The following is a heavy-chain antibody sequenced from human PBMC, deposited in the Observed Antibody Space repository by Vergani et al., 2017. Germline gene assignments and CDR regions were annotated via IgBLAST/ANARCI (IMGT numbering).Heavy chain of an antibody. Sequence: QVQLEESGGGVVQPGRSLRLSCAGSGFTLSSHAMHWVRQAPGKGLEWVSGINWNSDSIAYADSVKGRFTISRDNAKNSLYLQMNSLRAEDTAVYYCARDTGRGQQLVVAWGQGTLVTVSS. D-gene: IGHD6-13*01. V-gene: IGHV3-NL1*01. CDR3: ARDTGRGQQLVVA. J-gene: IGHJ5*02. CDR2: INWNSDSI. CDR1: GFTLSSHA.